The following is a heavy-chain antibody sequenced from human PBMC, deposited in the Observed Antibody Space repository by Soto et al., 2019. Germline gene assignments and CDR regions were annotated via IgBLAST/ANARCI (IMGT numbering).Heavy chain of an antibody. V-gene: IGHV3-74*01. J-gene: IGHJ4*01. CDR3: TSDSYSTMIIVRFDY. D-gene: IGHD3-22*01. CDR1: GFTFSSYW. CDR2: INSDGSST. Sequence: GGSLRLSCAASGFTFSSYWMHWVRQAPGKGLVWVSRINSDGSSTSYADSVKGRFTISRDNAKNTLYLQMNSLKIEDTAVYYCTSDSYSTMIIVRFDYWGHGTLVTVSS.